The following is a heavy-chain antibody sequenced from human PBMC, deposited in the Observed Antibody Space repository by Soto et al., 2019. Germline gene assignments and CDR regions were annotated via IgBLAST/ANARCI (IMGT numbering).Heavy chain of an antibody. CDR2: ISYDGSNK. V-gene: IGHV3-30-3*01. J-gene: IGHJ6*02. D-gene: IGHD3-10*01. CDR3: ARDLGTLVRGVAYGMDV. CDR1: GFTFSTYA. Sequence: GGSLRLSCAASGFTFSTYAIHWVRQAPGKGLEWVAVISYDGSNKYYADSVKGRFTISRDNSKNTLYLQMNSLRPEDTAVFYCARDLGTLVRGVAYGMDVWGQGTAVTVSS.